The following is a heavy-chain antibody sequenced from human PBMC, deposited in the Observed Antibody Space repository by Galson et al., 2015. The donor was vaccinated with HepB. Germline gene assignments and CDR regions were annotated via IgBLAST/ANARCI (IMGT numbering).Heavy chain of an antibody. CDR2: IIPILGIA. Sequence: SVKVSCKASGGTFSSYTISWVRQAPGQGLEWMGRIIPILGIANYAQKFQGRVTITADKSTSTAYMELSSLRSEDTAVYYCASRGSGSYGFDPWGQGTLVTVSS. V-gene: IGHV1-69*02. D-gene: IGHD3-10*01. J-gene: IGHJ5*02. CDR3: ASRGSGSYGFDP. CDR1: GGTFSSYT.